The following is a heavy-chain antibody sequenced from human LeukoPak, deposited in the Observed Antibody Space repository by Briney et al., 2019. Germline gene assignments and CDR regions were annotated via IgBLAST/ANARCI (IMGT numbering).Heavy chain of an antibody. D-gene: IGHD3-22*01. CDR3: ASFTMIGLGYFDY. CDR1: GFTFSSYA. CDR2: ISYDGSNK. V-gene: IGHV3-30-3*01. Sequence: PGGSLRLSCAASGFTFSSYAMHWVSQAPGKGLEWVAVISYDGSNKYYADSVKGRFTISRDNSKNTLYLQMNSLRAEDTAVYYCASFTMIGLGYFDYWGQGTLVTVSS. J-gene: IGHJ4*02.